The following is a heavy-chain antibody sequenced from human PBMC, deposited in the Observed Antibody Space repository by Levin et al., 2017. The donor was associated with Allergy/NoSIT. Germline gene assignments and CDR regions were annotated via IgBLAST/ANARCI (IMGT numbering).Heavy chain of an antibody. D-gene: IGHD3-16*01. CDR1: GFTFSSYG. CDR2: ISYDGSNK. J-gene: IGHJ4*02. V-gene: IGHV3-30*18. CDR3: AKDLSIMITFGADY. Sequence: PGGSLRLSCAASGFTFSSYGMHWVRQAPGKGLEWVAVISYDGSNKYYADSVKGRFTISRDNSKNTLYLQMNSLRAEDTAVYYCAKDLSIMITFGADYWGQGTLVTVSS.